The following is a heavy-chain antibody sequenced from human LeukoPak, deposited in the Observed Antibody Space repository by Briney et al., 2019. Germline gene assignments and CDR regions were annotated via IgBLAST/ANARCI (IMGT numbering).Heavy chain of an antibody. CDR3: AKDEFVASAFTGAFDI. CDR2: ISWNTGGI. J-gene: IGHJ3*02. Sequence: GRSLRLSCAASGFTFDNYAMHWARQAPGKGLEWVSGISWNTGGIGYADSVKGRFTISRDNAKNSLYLQMNSLRAEDMALYYCAKDEFVASAFTGAFDIWGQGTMVTVSS. V-gene: IGHV3-9*03. CDR1: GFTFDNYA. D-gene: IGHD2-8*02.